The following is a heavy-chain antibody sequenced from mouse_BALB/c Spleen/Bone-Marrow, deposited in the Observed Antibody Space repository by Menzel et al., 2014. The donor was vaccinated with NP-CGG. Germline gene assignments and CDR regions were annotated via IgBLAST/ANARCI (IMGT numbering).Heavy chain of an antibody. CDR2: ISNGGGST. Sequence: DVKLVESGGGLVQPGGSLKLSCAAPGFTFSSYTMSWVRQTPEKRLEWVAYISNGGGSTHYPDTVRGRFTISRDNAKNTLYLQMSSLKSEDTAMCYCARGLRGYAMDYWGQGTSVTVSS. J-gene: IGHJ4*01. V-gene: IGHV5-12-2*01. CDR1: GFTFSSYT. D-gene: IGHD2-4*01. CDR3: ARGLRGYAMDY.